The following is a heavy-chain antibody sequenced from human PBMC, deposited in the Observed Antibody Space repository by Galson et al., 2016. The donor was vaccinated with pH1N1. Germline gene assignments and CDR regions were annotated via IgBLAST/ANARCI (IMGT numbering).Heavy chain of an antibody. J-gene: IGHJ4*02. Sequence: PALVKPPQTLTLTCTFSGFSLSTSGMCVSWIRQPPGKALEWLAPIDWDDNKYYSTSLKTRFTISQDPPKNQVVLTMTNMDPVDTATYYCARIGYGGYVGYFDYWGQGTLVTVSS. CDR1: GFSLSTSGMC. CDR2: IDWDDNK. V-gene: IGHV2-70*01. CDR3: ARIGYGGYVGYFDY. D-gene: IGHD4-17*01.